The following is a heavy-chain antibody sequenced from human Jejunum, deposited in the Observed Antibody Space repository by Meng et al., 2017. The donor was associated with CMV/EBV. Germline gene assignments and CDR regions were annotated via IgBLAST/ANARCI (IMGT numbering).Heavy chain of an antibody. CDR3: ASRGRAPATIGGYWYFDL. D-gene: IGHD2-2*01. V-gene: IGHV3-74*01. CDR2: INTDGSDT. J-gene: IGHJ2*01. CDR1: GFTFSSYW. Sequence: GPLSFSCAASGFTFSSYWMHWVRQAPGKGLVWVSRINTDGSDTSYADSVKGRFTISRDNAKNTLYLQINNLRAEDAAVYYCASRGRAPATIGGYWYFDLWGRGTLVTVSS.